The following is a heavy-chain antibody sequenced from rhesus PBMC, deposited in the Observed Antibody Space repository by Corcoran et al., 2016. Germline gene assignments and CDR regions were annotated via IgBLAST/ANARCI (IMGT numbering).Heavy chain of an antibody. J-gene: IGHJ4*01. CDR1: GYSISSGYN. Sequence: QVQLQESGPGLVKPSETLSLTCAVSGYSISSGYNWGWIRQPPGKGLEYIVYISGSSGSTYYNPSLKSRCTISKDTSKNQFSLNLSSVTAADTAVYYCARCDSNRFDYWGQGVLVTVSS. D-gene: IGHD4-23*01. V-gene: IGHV4-99*01. CDR2: ISGSSGST. CDR3: ARCDSNRFDY.